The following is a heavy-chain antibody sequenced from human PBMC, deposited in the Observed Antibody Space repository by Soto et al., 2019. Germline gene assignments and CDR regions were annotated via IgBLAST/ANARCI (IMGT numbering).Heavy chain of an antibody. Sequence: QVQLQESGPGLVKPSGTLSLTCAVSGGSISSSNWWSWVRQPPGKGLEWIGEIYHSGSTNYNPSLKMRATITVDQSNNQFSLKLSSVTAADTAVYYCARALLIGSSPYPSIDYWGQGTLVTVSS. D-gene: IGHD6-13*01. J-gene: IGHJ4*02. CDR1: GGSISSSNW. CDR2: IYHSGST. CDR3: ARALLIGSSPYPSIDY. V-gene: IGHV4-4*02.